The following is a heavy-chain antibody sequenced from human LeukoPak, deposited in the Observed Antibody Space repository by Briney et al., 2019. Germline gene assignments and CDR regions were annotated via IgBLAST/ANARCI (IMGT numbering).Heavy chain of an antibody. CDR2: ISYDGSNK. D-gene: IGHD2-2*01. CDR1: GFTFSSYG. CDR3: AKETVSSTSCFYDY. J-gene: IGHJ4*02. Sequence: GGSLRLSCAASGFTFSSYGMHWVRQAPGKGLEWVAVISYDGSNKYYADSVKGRFTISRDNSKNTLYLQMNSLRAEDTAVYYCAKETVSSTSCFYDYWGQGTLVTVSS. V-gene: IGHV3-30*18.